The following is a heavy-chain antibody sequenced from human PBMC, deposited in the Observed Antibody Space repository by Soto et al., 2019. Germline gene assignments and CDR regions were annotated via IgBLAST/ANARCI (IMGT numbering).Heavy chain of an antibody. CDR3: VTAVRGYNANGDL. J-gene: IGHJ6*02. CDR2: IKADGTGK. Sequence: GGSLRLSCVGSGFTFSSYWMGWVRQTPGKGLEWVATIKADGTGKYYVDSVKGRFTFSRDNAKTSVYLEMNSLRAEDTAVYYCVTAVRGYNANGDLWGQGTTVTVPS. V-gene: IGHV3-7*03. D-gene: IGHD5-12*01. CDR1: GFTFSSYW.